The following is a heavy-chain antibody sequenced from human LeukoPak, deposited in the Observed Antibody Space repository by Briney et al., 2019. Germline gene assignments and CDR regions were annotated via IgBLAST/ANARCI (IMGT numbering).Heavy chain of an antibody. Sequence: PSETLSLTCTVSGGSISSRTYYWGWIRQPPGKGLEWISNIYYSGSTYYNPSLKSRVTISVDTSTNQFSLKLTSVTAADTAVYYCARWLEKNDFDYWGQGTLVTVSS. V-gene: IGHV4-39*07. CDR1: GGSISSRTYY. CDR3: ARWLEKNDFDY. D-gene: IGHD6-19*01. CDR2: IYYSGST. J-gene: IGHJ4*02.